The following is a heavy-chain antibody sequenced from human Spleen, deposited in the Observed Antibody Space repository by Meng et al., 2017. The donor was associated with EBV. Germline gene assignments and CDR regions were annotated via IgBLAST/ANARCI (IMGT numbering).Heavy chain of an antibody. V-gene: IGHV1-46*01. Sequence: QRELVQAGADETRTGGSVKVSVHTLDYHITIYYLQWVRQAPGQALEWKGILKPIGCTTSYAQEFQARLAMARDTTTSTVYMELSSLKAEDTAVDHCAGDRRVGNVDWYFDLWRRGTLVPVSS. J-gene: IGHJ2*01. CDR3: AGDRRVGNVDWYFDL. CDR1: DYHITIYY. D-gene: IGHD1-1*01. CDR2: LKPIGCTT.